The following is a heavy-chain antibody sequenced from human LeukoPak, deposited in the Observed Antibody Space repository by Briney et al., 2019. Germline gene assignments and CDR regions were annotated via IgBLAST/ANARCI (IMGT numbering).Heavy chain of an antibody. D-gene: IGHD3-3*01. J-gene: IGHJ4*02. CDR3: ARDLDDFWSGYLDY. CDR2: IRYDGSNK. CDR1: GFTFSSYG. Sequence: PGGSLRLSCAASGFTFSSYGMHWVRQAPGKGLEWVAFIRYDGSNKYYADSVKGRFTISRDNSRNTLYLQMNSLRAEDTAVYYCARDLDDFWSGYLDYWGQGTLVTVSS. V-gene: IGHV3-30*02.